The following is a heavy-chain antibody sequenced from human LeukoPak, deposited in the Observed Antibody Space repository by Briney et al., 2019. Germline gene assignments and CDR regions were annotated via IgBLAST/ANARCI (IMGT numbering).Heavy chain of an antibody. Sequence: GGSLRLSCAASGFTFSDYSMNWVRQAPGKGLEDLSYINSDGKTTWYADSVKGRFTASRDNAKNSLYLQMNSLRAEDTAVYFCARILLRSESYYNPSDYWGQGTLVTVSS. CDR1: GFTFSDYS. CDR3: ARILLRSESYYNPSDY. D-gene: IGHD3-10*01. J-gene: IGHJ4*02. V-gene: IGHV3-48*01. CDR2: INSDGKTT.